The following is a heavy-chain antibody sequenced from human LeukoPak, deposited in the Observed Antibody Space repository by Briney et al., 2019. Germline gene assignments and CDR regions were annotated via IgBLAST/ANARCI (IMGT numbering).Heavy chain of an antibody. D-gene: IGHD2-21*02. CDR1: GFTFSSYG. J-gene: IGHJ4*02. Sequence: PGRSLRLSCAASGFTFSSYGMHWVRQAPGKGLEWVAVISYDGSNKYYADSVKGRFTISRDNAKNTLYLQMNSLRAEDTAVYYCGSSVSAPYWGQGTLVTVSS. CDR3: GSSVSAPY. V-gene: IGHV3-30*03. CDR2: ISYDGSNK.